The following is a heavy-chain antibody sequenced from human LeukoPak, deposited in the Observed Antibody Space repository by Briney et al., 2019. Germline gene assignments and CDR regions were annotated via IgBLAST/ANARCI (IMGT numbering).Heavy chain of an antibody. CDR3: AKDRCDSSVAFDS. CDR1: GFTFSSYA. CDR2: ISHDGSNK. Sequence: GRSLRLSCAASGFTFSSYAMHWVRQAPGKGLDWVAIISHDGSNKYYADSVKGRFTISRDDSKNALYLQMNSLRAEDTAVYYCAKDRCDSSVAFDSWGQGTLVTVSS. V-gene: IGHV3-30*04. J-gene: IGHJ4*02. D-gene: IGHD3-22*01.